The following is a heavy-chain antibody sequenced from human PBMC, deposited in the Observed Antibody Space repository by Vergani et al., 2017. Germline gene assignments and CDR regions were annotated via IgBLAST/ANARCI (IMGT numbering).Heavy chain of an antibody. Sequence: HLLESGGGLVQPGGSLRLSCAASGLPFSSYALTWVRQAPGKGLEWVSTISRSGFNTYYADSVKGRFTVSGDNSKNTLFMQMNSLRAGDTAVYYCAKDVLGDSSDLDSLGPGTLVTVSS. V-gene: IGHV3-23*01. D-gene: IGHD3-22*01. J-gene: IGHJ4*02. CDR2: ISRSGFNT. CDR1: GLPFSSYA. CDR3: AKDVLGDSSDLDS.